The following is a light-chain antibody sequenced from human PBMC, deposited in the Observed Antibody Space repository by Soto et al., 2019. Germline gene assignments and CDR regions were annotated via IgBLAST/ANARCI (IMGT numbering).Light chain of an antibody. V-gene: IGLV2-8*01. J-gene: IGLJ1*01. CDR1: SSDVGGYNY. CDR3: SSYAGSNNYV. Sequence: QSVLTHPPSGSGSPGQSVTISCTGNSSDVGGYNYVSWYQQHPGKAPKLMIYEVSKRPSGVPDRFSGSKSGNTASLTVSGLQAEDEADYYCSSYAGSNNYVFGTGTKVTVL. CDR2: EVS.